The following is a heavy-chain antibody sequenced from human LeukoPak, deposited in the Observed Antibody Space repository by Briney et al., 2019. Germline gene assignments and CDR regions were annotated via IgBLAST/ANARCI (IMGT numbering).Heavy chain of an antibody. Sequence: GGSLRLSCAASGFTFSSYWMHWVRQAPGKGLVLVSRINSDGSSTSYADSVKGRFTISRDNAKNTLYLQMNSLRAEDTAVYYCARASRDILTGHNWFDPWGQGTLVTVSS. D-gene: IGHD3-9*01. CDR2: INSDGSST. CDR3: ARASRDILTGHNWFDP. CDR1: GFTFSSYW. V-gene: IGHV3-74*01. J-gene: IGHJ5*02.